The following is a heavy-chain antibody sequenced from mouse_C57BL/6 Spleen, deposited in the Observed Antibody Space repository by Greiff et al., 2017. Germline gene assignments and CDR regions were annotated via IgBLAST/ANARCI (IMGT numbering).Heavy chain of an antibody. V-gene: IGHV1-55*01. CDR3: ATYYFDY. J-gene: IGHJ2*01. Sequence: QVHVKQPGAELVKPGASVKMSCKASGYTFTSYWITWVKQRPGQGLEWIGDIYPGSGSTNYNEKFKSKATLTVDTSSSTAYMQLSSLTSEDSAVYYCATYYFDYWGQGTTLTVSS. CDR2: IYPGSGST. CDR1: GYTFTSYW.